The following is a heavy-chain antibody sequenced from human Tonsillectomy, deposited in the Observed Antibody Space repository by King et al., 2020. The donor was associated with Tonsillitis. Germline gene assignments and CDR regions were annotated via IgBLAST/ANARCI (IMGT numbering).Heavy chain of an antibody. V-gene: IGHV4-34*01. CDR2: INHSGST. J-gene: IGHJ5*02. CDR3: ARVPQYTRALAGS. Sequence: VQLQQWGAGLLKPSETLSLTCAVYGGSFRTYYWNWIRQPPEKWLEWIGEINHSGSTNYNPSLKSRVTMSVDTSKNQFSLKLTSVTAADTAIYYCARVPQYTRALAGSWGQGTLVTVSS. D-gene: IGHD2-2*02. CDR1: GGSFRTYY.